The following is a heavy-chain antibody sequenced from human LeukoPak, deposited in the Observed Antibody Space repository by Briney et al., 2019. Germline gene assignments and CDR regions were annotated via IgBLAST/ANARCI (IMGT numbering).Heavy chain of an antibody. CDR1: GGTFSSYA. CDR2: IIPILGIA. D-gene: IGHD3-22*01. J-gene: IGHJ4*02. Sequence: GSSVKVSCKASGGTFSSYAISWVRQAPGQGLEWMGRIIPILGIANYAQKFQGRVTITADKSTSTAYMELSSLRSEDTAAYYCASCGGYYDSRGLDYWGQGTLVTVSS. V-gene: IGHV1-69*04. CDR3: ASCGGYYDSRGLDY.